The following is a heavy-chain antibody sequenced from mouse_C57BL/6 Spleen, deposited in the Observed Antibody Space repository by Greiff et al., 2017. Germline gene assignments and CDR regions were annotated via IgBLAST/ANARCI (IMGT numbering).Heavy chain of an antibody. CDR3: ARLYGYKEGPFAY. V-gene: IGHV1-53*01. J-gene: IGHJ3*01. Sequence: VQLQQSGTELVKPGASVKLSCKASGYTFTSYWMHWVKQRPGQGLEWIGNINPSNGGTNYNEKFKSKATLTVDKSSSTAYMQLSSLTSEDSAVYYCARLYGYKEGPFAYWGQGTLVTVSA. D-gene: IGHD2-2*01. CDR1: GYTFTSYW. CDR2: INPSNGGT.